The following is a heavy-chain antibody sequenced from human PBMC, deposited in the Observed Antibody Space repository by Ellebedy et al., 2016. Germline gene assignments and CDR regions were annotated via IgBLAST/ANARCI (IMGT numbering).Heavy chain of an antibody. V-gene: IGHV1-2*02. CDR2: INPNSGVT. Sequence: ASVKVSXXASGYTFTGYYIHWVRQAPGQGLEWMGWINPNSGVTNYAQNFQGRVTMTRDTSISTAYMELNRLESDDTAVYYCARLHVGCGGDCYAFDIWGQGTMVTVSS. CDR1: GYTFTGYY. J-gene: IGHJ3*02. D-gene: IGHD2-21*01. CDR3: ARLHVGCGGDCYAFDI.